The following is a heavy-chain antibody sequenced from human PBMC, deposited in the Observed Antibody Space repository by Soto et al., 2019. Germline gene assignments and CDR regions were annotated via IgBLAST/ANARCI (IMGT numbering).Heavy chain of an antibody. CDR1: GGTFSSYA. CDR2: IIPIFGTA. CDR3: SNLGGSDLEVAMATKGPFDP. V-gene: IGHV1-69*01. Sequence: QVQLVQSGAEVKKPGSSVKVSCKASGGTFSSYAISWVRQAPGQGLEWVGGIIPIFGTANYAHKFQGRFTITADESTSTAYMELSSLRYEGPAVYLCSNLGGSDLEVAMATKGPFDPWAQGPLVTVSS. D-gene: IGHD5-12*01. J-gene: IGHJ5*02.